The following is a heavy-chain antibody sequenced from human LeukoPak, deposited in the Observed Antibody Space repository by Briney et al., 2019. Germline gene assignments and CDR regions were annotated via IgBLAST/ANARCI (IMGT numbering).Heavy chain of an antibody. Sequence: GGSLRLSCAASGFTFSNYGMHWVRRAPGKGLEWVAFIRYDATNEYYADSVKGRFTIPRDNSKKILYLQMNSLRPEDTAVYSCAKVGSGWYGVDYWGQGTLVTVSS. J-gene: IGHJ4*02. D-gene: IGHD6-19*01. CDR1: GFTFSNYG. CDR3: AKVGSGWYGVDY. CDR2: IRYDATNE. V-gene: IGHV3-30*02.